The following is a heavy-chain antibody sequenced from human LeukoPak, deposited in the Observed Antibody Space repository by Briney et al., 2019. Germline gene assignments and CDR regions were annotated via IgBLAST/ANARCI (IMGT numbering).Heavy chain of an antibody. CDR2: INANSGTT. CDR1: GFAFNVYA. J-gene: IGHJ5*01. Sequence: PGGSLRLSCAASGFAFNVYAMSWLRQPPGQGLEWFSTINANSGTTSYAASVRGRFSISRDNSKSTLYLQLSTRRADDTATYYCAKPISGGLAVTADWFHPWGQGTLVVVSS. V-gene: IGHV3-23*01. CDR3: AKPISGGLAVTADWFHP. D-gene: IGHD6-19*01.